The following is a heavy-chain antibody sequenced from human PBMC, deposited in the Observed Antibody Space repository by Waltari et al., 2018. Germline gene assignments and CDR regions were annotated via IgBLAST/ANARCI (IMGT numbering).Heavy chain of an antibody. Sequence: EVQLVESGGGLVQPGRSLRLSCAASGFTFDDYDMHWVRQAPGKGLEWVSGISWNSGSIGYADSVKGRFIISRDNAKNSLYLQMNSLRAEDTALYYCAKVARGYYFDYWGQGTLVTVSS. D-gene: IGHD3-10*01. CDR2: ISWNSGSI. V-gene: IGHV3-9*01. CDR1: GFTFDDYD. J-gene: IGHJ4*02. CDR3: AKVARGYYFDY.